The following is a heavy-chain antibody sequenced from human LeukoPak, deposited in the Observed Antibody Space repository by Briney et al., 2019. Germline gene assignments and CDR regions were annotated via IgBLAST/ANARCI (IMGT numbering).Heavy chain of an antibody. CDR3: ARDRAVTSSGHPYDY. CDR2: ISAYNGNT. CDR1: GGTFTSYG. V-gene: IGHV1-18*01. Sequence: ASVKVSCKASGGTFTSYGISWVRQAPGQGLEWMGWISAYNGNTNYAQKLQGRVTMTTDTSTSTAYMELRSLRSDDTAVYYCARDRAVTSSGHPYDYWGQGTLVTVSS. J-gene: IGHJ4*02. D-gene: IGHD4-11*01.